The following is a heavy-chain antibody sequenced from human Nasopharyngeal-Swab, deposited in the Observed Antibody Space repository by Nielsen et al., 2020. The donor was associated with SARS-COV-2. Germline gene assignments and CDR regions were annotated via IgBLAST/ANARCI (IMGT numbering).Heavy chain of an antibody. J-gene: IGHJ6*02. CDR3: ARDISTPAYPRYYYYGMDV. Sequence: WIRQPPGKGLEWIGYIYYSGSTYYNPSLKSRVTISVDTSKNQFSLKLSSVTAADTAVYYCARDISTPAYPRYYYYGMDVWGQGTTVTVSS. D-gene: IGHD2-2*01. CDR2: IYYSGST. V-gene: IGHV4-31*02.